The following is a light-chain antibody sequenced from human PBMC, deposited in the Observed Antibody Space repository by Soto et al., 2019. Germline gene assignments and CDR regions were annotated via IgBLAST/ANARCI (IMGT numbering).Light chain of an antibody. V-gene: IGKV3-20*01. J-gene: IGKJ4*02. CDR2: GAS. CDR3: QQIATSPLT. CDR1: QSVTSY. Sequence: EIVLTQSPGTLSLSAGERATLSCRASQSVTSYLAWYQQKPGQAPRLLIYGASSRATGIPDRFSGSGSGTDFTLTISRLEPEDFAMYYCQQIATSPLTFGGGTKVDI.